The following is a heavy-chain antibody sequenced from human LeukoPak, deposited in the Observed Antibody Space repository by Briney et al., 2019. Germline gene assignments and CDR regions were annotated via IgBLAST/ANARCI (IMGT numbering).Heavy chain of an antibody. CDR1: GFTFTNAW. CDR3: ASPRFDY. D-gene: IGHD6-6*01. CDR2: ISSSSSTI. Sequence: GGSLRLSCGASGFTFTNAWMSWVRQAPGKGLEWVSYISSSSSTIYYADSVKGRFTISRDNAKNSLYLQMNSLRAEDTAVYYCASPRFDYWGQGTLVTVSS. J-gene: IGHJ4*02. V-gene: IGHV3-48*04.